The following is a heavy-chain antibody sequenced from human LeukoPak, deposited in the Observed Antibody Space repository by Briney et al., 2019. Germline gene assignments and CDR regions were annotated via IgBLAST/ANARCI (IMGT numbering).Heavy chain of an antibody. J-gene: IGHJ4*02. CDR2: INPNSGGT. CDR1: GYIFTDYY. Sequence: ASVKVSCKASGYIFTDYYMHWVRQAPGQGLEWVGWINPNSGGTDSAQKFQGRVTMTGDASTSTAYMELSSLTSDDTAVYYCARDFHSKKWYDGPGYYFDFWGQGTLVTVSS. V-gene: IGHV1-2*02. D-gene: IGHD2-15*01. CDR3: ARDFHSKKWYDGPGYYFDF.